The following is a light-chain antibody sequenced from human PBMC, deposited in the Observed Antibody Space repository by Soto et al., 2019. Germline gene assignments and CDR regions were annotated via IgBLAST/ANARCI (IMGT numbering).Light chain of an antibody. CDR2: DVS. J-gene: IGLJ1*01. CDR1: SSDVGGYNY. Sequence: QSALTQPASVSGSPGQSITISCTATSSDVGGYNYVSWYQQHPGKAPKLMIYDVSNRPSGVSNRFSGSKSGNTASLTISGLKAEDEADYYCSSYTSSSTLYVFGTGTQLTVL. V-gene: IGLV2-14*01. CDR3: SSYTSSSTLYV.